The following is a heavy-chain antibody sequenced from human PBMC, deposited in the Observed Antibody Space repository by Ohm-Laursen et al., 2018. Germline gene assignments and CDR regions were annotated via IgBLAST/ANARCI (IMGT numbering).Heavy chain of an antibody. J-gene: IGHJ4*02. CDR1: GGSITSRSHY. Sequence: SETLSLTCSVSGGSITSRSHYWGWIRQPPGKGLESIGSIYYSGSTYYNPSLKSRVTISIDTSKNQFSLKLSSVTVADTAVYYCARSYGSGSYWGVFDYWGQGTLVTVSS. CDR2: IYYSGST. CDR3: ARSYGSGSYWGVFDY. V-gene: IGHV4-39*01. D-gene: IGHD3-10*01.